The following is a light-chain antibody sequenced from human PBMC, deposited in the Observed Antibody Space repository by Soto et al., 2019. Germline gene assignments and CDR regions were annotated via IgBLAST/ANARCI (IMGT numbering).Light chain of an antibody. J-gene: IGKJ2*01. V-gene: IGKV3-20*01. CDR1: QSVSTRY. CDR3: HQFGSSPPAFT. CDR2: GAS. Sequence: SMLTQSPGTLALYPGERATLSCRASQSVSTRYLAWYQQKPGQAPRLLIYGASIRATGIPDRFSGSGSGTDFTLTISRLEPEDFAVYYCHQFGSSPPAFTFGQGTKLEI.